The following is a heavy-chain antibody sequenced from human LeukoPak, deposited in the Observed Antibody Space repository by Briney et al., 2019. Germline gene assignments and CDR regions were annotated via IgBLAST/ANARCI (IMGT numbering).Heavy chain of an antibody. J-gene: IGHJ5*02. D-gene: IGHD1-7*01. V-gene: IGHV6-1*01. CDR3: APGFWNFRNWFDP. CDR2: TYYRSKWYN. CDR1: GDSVSSNSAA. Sequence: SQTLSLTCAISGDSVSSNSAAWNWIRQSPSRGLEWLGRTYYRSKWYNDYAVSVKSRITINPDTSKNQFSLQLNSVTPDDTAVFYLAPGFWNFRNWFDPWAREPWSPSPQ.